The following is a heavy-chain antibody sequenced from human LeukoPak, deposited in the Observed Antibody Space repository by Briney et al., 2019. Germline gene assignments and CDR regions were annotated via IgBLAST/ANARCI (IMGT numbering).Heavy chain of an antibody. CDR3: VRDQSSFGSGGYGLSV. Sequence: GGSLRLSCAASGFTFSTYWMHWVRQVPGTGLVWVSRIKSDGSSTSYADSVKGRFTISRDNAKNTLYLQMNSLRAEDTAIYYCVRDQSSFGSGGYGLSVWGQGTTVTVSS. D-gene: IGHD3-10*01. J-gene: IGHJ6*02. CDR2: IKSDGSST. V-gene: IGHV3-74*01. CDR1: GFTFSTYW.